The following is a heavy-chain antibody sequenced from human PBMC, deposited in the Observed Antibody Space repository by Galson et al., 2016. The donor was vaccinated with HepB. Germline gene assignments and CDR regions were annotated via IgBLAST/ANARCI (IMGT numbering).Heavy chain of an antibody. CDR2: SSAYNGNK. CDR1: GYTFTSYG. J-gene: IGHJ6*02. V-gene: IGHV1-18*01. Sequence: SVKVSCKASGYTFTSYGISWVRQAPGQGLEWMGWSSAYNGNKKYAQKFQGRVIMTTDTSTSTEYMELRSLRPDVTAVYYCARDRRVALFGMDAWGQGTTVTVPS. CDR3: ARDRRVALFGMDA. D-gene: IGHD3-3*01.